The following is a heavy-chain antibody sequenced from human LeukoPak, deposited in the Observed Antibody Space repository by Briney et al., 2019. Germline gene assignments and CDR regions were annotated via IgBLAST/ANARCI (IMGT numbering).Heavy chain of an antibody. V-gene: IGHV3-64*01. D-gene: IGHD6-6*01. CDR1: GFTFSSYA. J-gene: IGHJ6*03. CDR2: ISSNGGST. Sequence: GSLRLSCAASGFTFSSYAMHWVRQAPGKGLEYVSAISSNGGSTYYANSVKGRFTISRDNSKNTLYLQMGSLRAEDMAVYYCARGEQLVRGVYYYYMDVWGKGTTVTVSS. CDR3: ARGEQLVRGVYYYYMDV.